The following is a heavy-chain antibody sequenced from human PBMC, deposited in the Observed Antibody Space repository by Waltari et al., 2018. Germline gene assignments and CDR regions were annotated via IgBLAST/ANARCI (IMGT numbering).Heavy chain of an antibody. D-gene: IGHD6-19*01. Sequence: EVQLAESGGVVVQPGGSLRLSCAASGFTFHAYTMHWVRQAPGKGLEWVSRIRRDCYWTEYADSVKGRLTISRDNRKNSLYLQMNSLRIEDTAFYYCVKEHSSGWPNFDYWGQGTLVTVSS. CDR3: VKEHSSGWPNFDY. J-gene: IGHJ4*02. V-gene: IGHV3-43*01. CDR2: IRRDCYWT. CDR1: GFTFHAYT.